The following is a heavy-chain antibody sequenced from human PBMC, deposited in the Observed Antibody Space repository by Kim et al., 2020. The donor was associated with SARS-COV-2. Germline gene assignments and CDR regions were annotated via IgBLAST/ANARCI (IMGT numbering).Heavy chain of an antibody. Sequence: SYADSVKGRFTISRDNSKNTLYLQMNSLRAEDTAVYYCSKRILRASSFDYWGQGTLVTVSS. J-gene: IGHJ4*02. D-gene: IGHD2-15*01. V-gene: IGHV3-23*01. CDR3: SKRILRASSFDY.